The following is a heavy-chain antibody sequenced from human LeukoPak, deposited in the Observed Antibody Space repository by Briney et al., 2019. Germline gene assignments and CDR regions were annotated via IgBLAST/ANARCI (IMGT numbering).Heavy chain of an antibody. V-gene: IGHV3-21*01. CDR2: ISGSSSSI. CDR3: ARDRKRDDFWSSYYHWFDP. D-gene: IGHD3-3*01. J-gene: IGHJ5*02. CDR1: GFTFSTYS. Sequence: GGSLRLSCAASGFTFSTYSMNWVRQAPGKGLEWVSSISGSSSSIYYADSVKGRFTISRDNAKKSLYLQMNSLRAEDTAVYYCARDRKRDDFWSSYYHWFDPWGQGTLVTVSS.